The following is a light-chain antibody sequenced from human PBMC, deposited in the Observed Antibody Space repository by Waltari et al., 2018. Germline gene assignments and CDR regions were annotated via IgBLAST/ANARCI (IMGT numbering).Light chain of an antibody. J-gene: IGKJ1*01. CDR3: QHYVRLPAT. CDR2: GAS. V-gene: IGKV3-20*01. Sequence: IVLTQSPGTLSSSPGERATLSCRASQSVSRSLAWYQQKPGQAPKLRIYGASTRATGIPDSFTGIGSGTDFSLTISSLEPEDFAIYFCQHYVRLPATFGQGTKVEIK. CDR1: QSVSRS.